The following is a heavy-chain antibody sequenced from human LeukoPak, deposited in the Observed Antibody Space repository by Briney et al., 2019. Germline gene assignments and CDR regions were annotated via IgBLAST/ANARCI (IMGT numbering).Heavy chain of an antibody. CDR3: ARIFND. CDR1: GGSISSYY. J-gene: IGHJ4*02. Sequence: SETLSLTCTVSGGSISSYYWSWFRQPPGKGLEFIGYISDSGITNYNPSLQSRLIMSLDTSKNQLSLKLTSVTAADTAVYYCARIFNDWGQGTLVTVSS. CDR2: ISDSGIT. V-gene: IGHV4-59*01.